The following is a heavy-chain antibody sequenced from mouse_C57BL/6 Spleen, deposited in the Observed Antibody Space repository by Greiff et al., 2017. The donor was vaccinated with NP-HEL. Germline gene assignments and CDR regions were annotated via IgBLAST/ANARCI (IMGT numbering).Heavy chain of an antibody. J-gene: IGHJ4*01. CDR3: ACYDYDEGYAMDY. V-gene: IGHV1-22*01. CDR1: GYTFTDYN. Sequence: VQLQQSGPELVKPGASVKMSCKASGYTFTDYNMHWVKQSHGKSLEWIGYINPNNGGTSYNQKFKGKATLTVNKSSSTAYMELRSLTSEDSAVYYWACYDYDEGYAMDYWGQGTSVPVSS. D-gene: IGHD2-4*01. CDR2: INPNNGGT.